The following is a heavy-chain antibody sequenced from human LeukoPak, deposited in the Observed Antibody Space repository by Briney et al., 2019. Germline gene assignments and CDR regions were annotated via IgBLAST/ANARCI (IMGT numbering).Heavy chain of an antibody. Sequence: ASVKVSCKTSGYTFIGYYMHWVRQAPGQGLEWMGWISPTSGDTRYAQIFQGRVAMTRDTSISTAYMELSRLRSDDTAVYFCVRDGLNWNYDYWGQGTLVAVSS. CDR3: VRDGLNWNYDY. CDR2: ISPTSGDT. D-gene: IGHD1-20*01. V-gene: IGHV1-2*02. CDR1: GYTFIGYY. J-gene: IGHJ4*02.